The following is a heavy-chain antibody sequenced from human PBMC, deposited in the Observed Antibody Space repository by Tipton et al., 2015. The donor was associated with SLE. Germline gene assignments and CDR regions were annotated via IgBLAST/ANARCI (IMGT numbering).Heavy chain of an antibody. CDR2: ISNSGST. D-gene: IGHD3/OR15-3a*01. V-gene: IGHV4-59*11. Sequence: TLSLTCTVSGFSISSHSWNWIRQPPGTGLEWIGYISNSGSTKYNPPLQSRVSISIDTSRNYFSLRLKSVTAADTAVYFCARAYDFWSGKGPDAFDVWGLGTTVIVSS. CDR1: GFSISSHS. J-gene: IGHJ3*01. CDR3: ARAYDFWSGKGPDAFDV.